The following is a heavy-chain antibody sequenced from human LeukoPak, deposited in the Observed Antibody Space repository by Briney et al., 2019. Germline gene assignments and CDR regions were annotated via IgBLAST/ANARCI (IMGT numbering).Heavy chain of an antibody. V-gene: IGHV1-24*01. CDR1: GYTLTELS. CDR3: ATVQGELWFGESYYY. J-gene: IGHJ4*02. CDR2: FDPEDGET. D-gene: IGHD3-10*01. Sequence: GASVKVSCKVSGYTLTELSMHWVRQAPGKGLGWMGGFDPEDGETIYAQKFQGRVTMTEDTSTDTAYMELSSLRSEDTAVYYCATVQGELWFGESYYYWGQGTLVTVSS.